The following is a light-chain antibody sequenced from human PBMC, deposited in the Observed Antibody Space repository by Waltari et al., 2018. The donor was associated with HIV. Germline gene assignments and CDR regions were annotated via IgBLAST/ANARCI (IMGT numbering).Light chain of an antibody. CDR2: AAS. CDR3: HQSYSYPRT. J-gene: IGKJ1*01. Sequence: DIDMPQSPSSLSASVADRVTITCRASQTVGSYLTWYQQKPGKAPKVLIYAASSLESGVPSRFSGSGSGTDFTLTIDSLQPEDFATYFCHQSYSYPRTFGQGTKVEIK. V-gene: IGKV1-39*01. CDR1: QTVGSY.